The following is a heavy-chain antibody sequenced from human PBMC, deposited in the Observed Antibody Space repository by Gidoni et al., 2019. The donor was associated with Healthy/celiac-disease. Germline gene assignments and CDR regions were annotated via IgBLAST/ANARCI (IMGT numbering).Heavy chain of an antibody. D-gene: IGHD3-10*01. J-gene: IGHJ4*02. V-gene: IGHV4-59*08. Sequence: QVQLQESGPGLVKPSETLSLTCTVSGGSISSYYWSWIRQPPGKGLEWIGYIYYSGSTNYNPSLKSRVTISVDTSKNQFSLKLSSVTAADTAVYYCARRFSYYGSGRSRWDYFDYWGQGTLVTVSS. CDR3: ARRFSYYGSGRSRWDYFDY. CDR2: IYYSGST. CDR1: GGSISSYY.